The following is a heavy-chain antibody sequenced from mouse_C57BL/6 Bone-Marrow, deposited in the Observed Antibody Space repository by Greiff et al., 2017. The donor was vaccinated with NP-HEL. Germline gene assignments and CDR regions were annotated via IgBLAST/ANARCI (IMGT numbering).Heavy chain of an antibody. D-gene: IGHD4-1*01. CDR3: ARDNWDWYFDV. V-gene: IGHV7-1*01. CDR1: GFTFSYFY. Sequence: EVQGVESGGGLVQSGRSLRLSCATSGFTFSYFYMEWVRQAPGKGLEWIAASRNKANDYTTEYSASVKGRFIVSRDTSQSILYLQMNALRAEDTAIYYCARDNWDWYFDVWGTGTTVTVSS. J-gene: IGHJ1*03. CDR2: SRNKANDYTT.